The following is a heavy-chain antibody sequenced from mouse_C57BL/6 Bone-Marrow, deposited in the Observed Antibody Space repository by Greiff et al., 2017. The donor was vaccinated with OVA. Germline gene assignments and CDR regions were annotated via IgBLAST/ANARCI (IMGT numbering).Heavy chain of an antibody. CDR3: ARGLITTVVDYFDD. D-gene: IGHD1-1*01. CDR2: IDPSDSYT. CDR1: GYTFTSYW. Sequence: VQLQQPGAELVRPGTSVKLSCKASGYTFTSYWMHWVKQRPGQGLEWIGVIDPSDSYTNYNQKFKGKATLTVDTSSSTAYMQLSSLTSEDSAVYYCARGLITTVVDYFDDWGKGTTLTVSS. J-gene: IGHJ2*01. V-gene: IGHV1-59*01.